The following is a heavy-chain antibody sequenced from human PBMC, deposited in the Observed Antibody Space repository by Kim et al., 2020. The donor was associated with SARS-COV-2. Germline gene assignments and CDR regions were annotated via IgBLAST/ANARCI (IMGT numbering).Heavy chain of an antibody. V-gene: IGHV3-21*01. J-gene: IGHJ4*02. CDR2: RYI. CDR3: AGASRGALNY. D-gene: IGHD1-26*01. Sequence: RYIYYADSVQGRFTISRDNAKNSLYLQMNSLRAEDTAVYYCAGASRGALNYWGQGTLVTVSS.